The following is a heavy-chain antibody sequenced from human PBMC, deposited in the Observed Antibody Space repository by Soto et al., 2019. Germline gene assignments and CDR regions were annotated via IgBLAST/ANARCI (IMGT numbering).Heavy chain of an antibody. J-gene: IGHJ4*02. D-gene: IGHD1-26*01. Sequence: QLQLQESGSGLVKPSQTLSLTCAVSGGSISGSSYSWSWIRQPPGKGLEWIGYIYDTGSAYYNQSLKSRVTISVDRSKNQFSLNVNSVTAADTAVYYCARTWELIKFDYWGQGTLVTVSS. CDR2: IYDTGSA. V-gene: IGHV4-30-2*01. CDR3: ARTWELIKFDY. CDR1: GGSISGSSYS.